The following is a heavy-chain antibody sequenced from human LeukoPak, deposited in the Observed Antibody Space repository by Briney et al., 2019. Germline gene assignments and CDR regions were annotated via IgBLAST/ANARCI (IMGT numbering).Heavy chain of an antibody. J-gene: IGHJ4*02. CDR1: GFTFSTSG. CDR3: AKGVNYYDSSGYYPYYFDY. Sequence: PGGSLRLSCAASGFTFSTSGMNWVRQAPGKGLEWVSYISSSSSTITYADSVKGRFTISRDNAKNSLYLQMNSLRAEDTAVYYCAKGVNYYDSSGYYPYYFDYWGQGTLVTVSS. D-gene: IGHD3-22*01. CDR2: ISSSSSTI. V-gene: IGHV3-48*01.